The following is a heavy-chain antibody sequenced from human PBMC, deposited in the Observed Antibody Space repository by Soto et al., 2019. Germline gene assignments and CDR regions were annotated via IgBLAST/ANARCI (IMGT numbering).Heavy chain of an antibody. CDR3: ATQTAYCGGDCYYGEDYYYGMDV. CDR1: GGSISRYY. V-gene: IGHV4-59*01. CDR2: IYYSGST. D-gene: IGHD2-21*02. J-gene: IGHJ6*02. Sequence: SETLSVTCTVSGGSISRYYWSWIRQPPGKGLEWIGYIYYSGSTNYNPSLKSRVTISVDTSKNQFSLKLSSVTAADTAVYYCATQTAYCGGDCYYGEDYYYGMDVWGQGTTVTVSS.